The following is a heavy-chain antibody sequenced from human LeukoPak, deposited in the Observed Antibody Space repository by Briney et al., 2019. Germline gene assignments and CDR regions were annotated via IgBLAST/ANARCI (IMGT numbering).Heavy chain of an antibody. CDR2: INPNSGGT. J-gene: IGHJ1*01. D-gene: IGHD2-2*01. Sequence: GASVKVSCKASGYTFTGYYMHWVRQAPGQGLEWMGWINPNSGGTNYAQKFQGRVTMTRDTSISTAYMELSRRRSDDTAVYYCARVGCSSTSCYEYFQHWGQGTLVTVSS. CDR3: ARVGCSSTSCYEYFQH. CDR1: GYTFTGYY. V-gene: IGHV1-2*02.